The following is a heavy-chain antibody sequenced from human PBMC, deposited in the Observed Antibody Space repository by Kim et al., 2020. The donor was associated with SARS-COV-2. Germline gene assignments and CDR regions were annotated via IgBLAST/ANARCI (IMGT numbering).Heavy chain of an antibody. V-gene: IGHV4-61*02. Sequence: SETLSLTCTVSGGSISSGSYYWSWIRQPAGKGLEWIGRIYTSGSTNYNPSLKSRVTISVDTSKNQFSLKLSSVTAADTAVYYCARDFNIWGQGTMVTVSS. CDR3: ARDFNI. CDR1: GGSISSGSYY. J-gene: IGHJ3*02. CDR2: IYTSGST.